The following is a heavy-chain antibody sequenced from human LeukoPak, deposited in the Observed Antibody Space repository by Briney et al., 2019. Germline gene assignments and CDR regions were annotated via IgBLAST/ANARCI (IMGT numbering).Heavy chain of an antibody. D-gene: IGHD2-15*01. V-gene: IGHV3-53*01. CDR3: AKDAALYCSGGSCHGEGYYFDY. CDR1: GFTVSSNY. CDR2: IYSGGSI. Sequence: GGSLRLSCAASGFTVSSNYMNWVRQAPGKGLEWVSVIYSGGSIYYADSAKGRFTISRDNSKNTLYLQMNSLRAEDTAVYYCAKDAALYCSGGSCHGEGYYFDYWGQGTLVTVSS. J-gene: IGHJ4*02.